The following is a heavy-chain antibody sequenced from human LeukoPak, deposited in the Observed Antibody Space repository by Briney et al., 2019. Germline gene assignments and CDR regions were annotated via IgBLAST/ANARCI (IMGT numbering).Heavy chain of an antibody. CDR3: ARDVGYFRFDY. CDR1: GFTFSTYW. V-gene: IGHV3-7*01. D-gene: IGHD5-18*01. J-gene: IGHJ4*02. Sequence: PGRSLRLSCAASGFTFSTYWMTWVRQAPGKGLEWVANIKEDGSDKYYVDSVKGRFTISRDNAKNSLYLQMNNLRAEDTAVYYCARDVGYFRFDYWGQGTLVTVSS. CDR2: IKEDGSDK.